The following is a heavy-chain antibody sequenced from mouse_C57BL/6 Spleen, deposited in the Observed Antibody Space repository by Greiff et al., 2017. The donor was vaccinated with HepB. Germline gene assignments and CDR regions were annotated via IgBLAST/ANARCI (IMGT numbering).Heavy chain of an antibody. V-gene: IGHV5-17*01. Sequence: EVMLVESGAGLVKPGGSLKLSCAASGFTFSDYGMHWVRQAPEQGLEWVAYISSGSSTIYYADTVKGRFTITRDNAKNTLFLQMTSLRSEDTAMYYCARGSWYFDVWGTGTTVTVSS. CDR2: ISSGSSTI. J-gene: IGHJ1*03. CDR1: GFTFSDYG. CDR3: ARGSWYFDV.